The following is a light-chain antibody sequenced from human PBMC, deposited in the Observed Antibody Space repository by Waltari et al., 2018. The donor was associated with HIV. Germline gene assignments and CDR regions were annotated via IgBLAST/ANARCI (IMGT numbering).Light chain of an antibody. CDR3: CSYAGNYPVL. CDR2: DVT. Sequence: QSALTQPRSVSGSPGQSVTISCTGTSSDVGGYNYVSWYHQNPGKAPKFIIYDVTRRPSGVPDRFSGSKSGNTAYLTISGLQAEDEADYYCCSYAGNYPVLFGGGTKLTVL. V-gene: IGLV2-11*01. J-gene: IGLJ3*02. CDR1: SSDVGGYNY.